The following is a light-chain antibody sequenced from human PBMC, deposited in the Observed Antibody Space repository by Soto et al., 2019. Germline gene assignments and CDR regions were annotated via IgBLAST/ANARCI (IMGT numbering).Light chain of an antibody. CDR3: QSYDTFLSAVV. CDR1: SSDIDTYNY. Sequence: QSALTQPASVSGSPGQSITISCTGTSSDIDTYNYVSWYQQHPGKAPKLIIYEVTNRPSGVSNRFSGSKSGTSASLAITGLQAEDEADYYCQSYDTFLSAVVFGGGTKLIVL. V-gene: IGLV2-14*01. J-gene: IGLJ2*01. CDR2: EVT.